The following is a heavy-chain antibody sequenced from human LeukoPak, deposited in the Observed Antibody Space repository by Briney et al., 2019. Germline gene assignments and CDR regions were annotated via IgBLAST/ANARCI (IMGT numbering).Heavy chain of an antibody. CDR1: GFTFSSYG. J-gene: IGHJ4*02. CDR2: ISYDGSNK. V-gene: IGHV3-30*03. CDR3: ARSSDSSGLLDY. D-gene: IGHD6-19*01. Sequence: GGSLRLSCAASGFTFSSYGMHWVRQAPGKGLEWVAVISYDGSNKYYADSVKGRFTVSRDNSKSTLYLQMNSLRAEDTAVYYCARSSDSSGLLDYWGQGTLVTVSS.